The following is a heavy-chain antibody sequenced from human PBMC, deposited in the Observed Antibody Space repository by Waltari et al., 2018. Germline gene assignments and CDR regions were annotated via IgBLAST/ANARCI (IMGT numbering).Heavy chain of an antibody. CDR1: GFTFSSYG. Sequence: QVQLVESGGGGVQPGRSLRLSCAASGFTFSSYGMHWVRQAPGKGLEWVAVISYDGSNKYYADSVKGRFTISRDNSKNTLYLQMNSLRAEDTAVYYCAKGVADWGQGTLVTVSS. CDR3: AKGVAD. J-gene: IGHJ4*02. D-gene: IGHD6-19*01. CDR2: ISYDGSNK. V-gene: IGHV3-30*18.